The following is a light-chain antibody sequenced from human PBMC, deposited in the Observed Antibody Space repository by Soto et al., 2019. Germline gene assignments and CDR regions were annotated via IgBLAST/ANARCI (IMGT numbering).Light chain of an antibody. CDR2: DAS. CDR3: QQSDSLPIT. J-gene: IGKJ5*01. Sequence: DIQMTQSPSSLSASVGDRVTITCRASQDISNYLNWYQQRPGKAPKLLIYDASNLEIGVPSRFSGTRSGTHFTFAINSLQPEDVATYQCQQSDSLPITFGQGTRLEI. CDR1: QDISNY. V-gene: IGKV1-33*01.